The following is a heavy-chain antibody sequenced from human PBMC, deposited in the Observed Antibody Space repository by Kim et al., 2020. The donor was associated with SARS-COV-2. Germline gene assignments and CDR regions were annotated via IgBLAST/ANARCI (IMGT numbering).Heavy chain of an antibody. CDR3: ARDRARDSSGWDPLGY. CDR2: INSSRSYI. CDR1: GFTFSSYS. V-gene: IGHV3-21*01. D-gene: IGHD6-19*01. Sequence: GGSLRLSCAASGFTFSSYSMNWVRQAPGKGLEWVSCINSSRSYINYADSVKGRFTISRDIAKNTLYLQMNRLRAEDTAVYYCARDRARDSSGWDPLGYWGQGTLVTVSS. J-gene: IGHJ4*02.